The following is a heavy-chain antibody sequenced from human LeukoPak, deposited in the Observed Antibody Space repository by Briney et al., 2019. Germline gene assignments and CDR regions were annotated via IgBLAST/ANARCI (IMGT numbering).Heavy chain of an antibody. CDR2: INPSGGST. Sequence: ASVKVSCKASGYTFTSYYMHWVRQAPGQGLEWMGIINPSGGSTSYAQKFQGRVTMTRDTSTSTVYMELSSLRSEDTAVYYCARGGMAAAVPDAFDIWGQGTMVTVSS. D-gene: IGHD6-13*01. CDR1: GYTFTSYY. J-gene: IGHJ3*02. CDR3: ARGGMAAAVPDAFDI. V-gene: IGHV1-46*01.